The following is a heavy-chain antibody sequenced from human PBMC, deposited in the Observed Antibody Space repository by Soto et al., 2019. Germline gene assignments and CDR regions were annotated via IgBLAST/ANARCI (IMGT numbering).Heavy chain of an antibody. CDR1: GFTFSSYA. J-gene: IGHJ4*02. CDR3: AKDLGSRSSTHWDY. CDR2: ISGSGGST. Sequence: EVQLLESGGGLVQPGGSLRLSCAASGFTFSSYAMSWVRQAPGKGLEWVSGISGSGGSTYYGDSVKGRFTITRDNSKNTLYLQMNSLRAEDTALYYCAKDLGSRSSTHWDYWGPGTLVTVSS. V-gene: IGHV3-23*01. D-gene: IGHD2-2*01.